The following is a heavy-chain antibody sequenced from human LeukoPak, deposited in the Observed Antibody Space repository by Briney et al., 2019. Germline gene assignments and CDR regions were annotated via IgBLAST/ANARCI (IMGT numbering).Heavy chain of an antibody. J-gene: IGHJ4*02. CDR2: IIPIFGTA. CDR1: GGTFSSYA. D-gene: IGHD4-17*01. CDR3: ARGVNYGALKYNFDY. V-gene: IGHV1-69*13. Sequence: SVKVSCKASGGTFSSYAISWVRQAPGQGLEWMGGIIPIFGTANYAQKFQGRVTITADESTSTAYMELSSLRSEDTAVYYCARGVNYGALKYNFDYWGQGTLVTVSS.